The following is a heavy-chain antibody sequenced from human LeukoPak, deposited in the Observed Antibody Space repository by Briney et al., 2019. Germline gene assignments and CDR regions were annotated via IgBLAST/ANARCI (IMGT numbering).Heavy chain of an antibody. CDR1: GFTFSSYW. Sequence: PGGSLRLSCAASGFTFSSYWMHWVRQAPGKGLVWVSRINSDGSSTSYADSVKGRFTISRDNAKNTLYLQMNSLRAEDTAVYYCARVGGRSGYAFDIWGQGTMVTVSS. CDR3: ARVGGRSGYAFDI. D-gene: IGHD3-3*01. CDR2: INSDGSST. V-gene: IGHV3-74*01. J-gene: IGHJ3*02.